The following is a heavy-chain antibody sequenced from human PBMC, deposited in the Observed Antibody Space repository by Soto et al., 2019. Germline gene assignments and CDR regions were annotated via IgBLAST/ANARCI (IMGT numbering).Heavy chain of an antibody. Sequence: GESKKIACKGAEYSFTSYWISWVRQMRGKGLEWVGRIDPSDSYTNYSPSFQGHVTISADKSISTAYLQWSSLKASDTAMYYCARVNLGSSSSGTGGNGYYFDYWGQGTLVTVSS. D-gene: IGHD2-8*02. CDR3: ARVNLGSSSSGTGGNGYYFDY. CDR1: EYSFTSYW. CDR2: IDPSDSYT. J-gene: IGHJ4*02. V-gene: IGHV5-10-1*01.